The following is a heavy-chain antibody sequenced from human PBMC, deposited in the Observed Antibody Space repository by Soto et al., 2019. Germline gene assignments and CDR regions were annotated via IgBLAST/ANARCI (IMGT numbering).Heavy chain of an antibody. V-gene: IGHV3-15*07. CDR1: GFTFNNAW. Sequence: EVQLVESGGGLVKPGGSLRLSCAASGFTFNNAWMNWVRQAPGKGLEWVGRIKTKTDGGTTDYAAPVKGRFAISRDDSKNTLYLQMNSLKAEDTAMYYCATGNYYESGGYKWGQGALVTVSS. CDR2: IKTKTDGGTT. D-gene: IGHD3-22*01. J-gene: IGHJ4*02. CDR3: ATGNYYESGGYK.